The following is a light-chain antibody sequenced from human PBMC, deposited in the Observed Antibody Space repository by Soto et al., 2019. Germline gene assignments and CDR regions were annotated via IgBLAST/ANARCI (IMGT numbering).Light chain of an antibody. J-gene: IGKJ4*01. V-gene: IGKV1-39*01. Sequence: DIQMTQSPSSLSAFVGDRVTLTCRASQTISMYLNWYQQKPGKAPILLISAASSLQTGVPSRFNGSGSGTDFTLTISSLQPEDCATYYCQQSYSTPPLPFGGGTKVEIK. CDR2: AAS. CDR3: QQSYSTPPLP. CDR1: QTISMY.